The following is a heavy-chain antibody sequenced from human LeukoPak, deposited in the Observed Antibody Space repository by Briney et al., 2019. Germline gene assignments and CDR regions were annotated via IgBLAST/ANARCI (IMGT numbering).Heavy chain of an antibody. CDR2: INPNSGGT. CDR1: GYTFTGSY. Sequence: ASVKVSCKASGYTFTGSYMHWVRQAPGQGLEWMGRINPNSGGTNYAQKFQGRVTMTRDTSISTAYMELSRLRSDDTAVYYCARVQGRYYDSSGYPPSYWGQGTLVTVSS. CDR3: ARVQGRYYDSSGYPPSY. D-gene: IGHD3-22*01. J-gene: IGHJ4*02. V-gene: IGHV1-2*06.